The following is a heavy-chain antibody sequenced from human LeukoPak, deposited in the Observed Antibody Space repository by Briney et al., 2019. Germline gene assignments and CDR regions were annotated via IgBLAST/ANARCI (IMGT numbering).Heavy chain of an antibody. CDR1: GYTFTSYD. J-gene: IGHJ4*02. CDR3: ARARRYCSSTSCYSDFHY. Sequence: ASVKVSCKASGYTFTSYDINWVRQATGQGLEWMGWMNPNSGNTGYAQKFQGRVTITKNTSISTAYMELSSLRSEDTAVYYCARARRYCSSTSCYSDFHYWGQGTVVTVSS. CDR2: MNPNSGNT. V-gene: IGHV1-8*03. D-gene: IGHD2-2*01.